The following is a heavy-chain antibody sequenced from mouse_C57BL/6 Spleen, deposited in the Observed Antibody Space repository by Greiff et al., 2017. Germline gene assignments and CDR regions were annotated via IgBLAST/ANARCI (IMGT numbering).Heavy chain of an antibody. CDR2: IYPGSGST. CDR3: ARIYYDYGAY. D-gene: IGHD2-4*01. CDR1: GYTFTSYW. V-gene: IGHV1-55*01. Sequence: QVQLQQPGAELVKPGASVKMSCKASGYTFTSYWITWVKQRPGQGLEWIGDIYPGSGSTNYNEKFKGKATLTADKSSSTAYMELRSLTSEDSAVYFCARIYYDYGAYWGQGTLVTVSA. J-gene: IGHJ3*01.